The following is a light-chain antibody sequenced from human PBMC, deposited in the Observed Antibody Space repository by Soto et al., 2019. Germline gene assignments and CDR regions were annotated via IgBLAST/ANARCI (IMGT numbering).Light chain of an antibody. Sequence: DIQMTQSPTSLSASVGDRVTITCRASQDIRNFVAWYQQKPRKAPKLLIYAASTLQSGVPSRFCGSGSGTDFALTINILRPGDVATDSGQEYSSVPVFGPGPKV. V-gene: IGKV1-27*01. J-gene: IGKJ3*01. CDR2: AAS. CDR3: QEYSSVPV. CDR1: QDIRNF.